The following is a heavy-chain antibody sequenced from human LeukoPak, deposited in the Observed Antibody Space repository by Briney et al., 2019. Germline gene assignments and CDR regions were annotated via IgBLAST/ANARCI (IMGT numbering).Heavy chain of an antibody. CDR3: AKARDTITIVRAPLDV. Sequence: GRSLRLSCAAYGFTFSSYGMRWVRQAAGKGLEWVVVISYGGSSKYYAVSVKGRFTSSRDNSRNTLYLQMNSLRDEHTAVYYGAKARDTITIVRAPLDVWGQGTTVTVSS. V-gene: IGHV3-30*18. D-gene: IGHD3-10*01. CDR1: GFTFSSYG. CDR2: ISYGGSSK. J-gene: IGHJ6*02.